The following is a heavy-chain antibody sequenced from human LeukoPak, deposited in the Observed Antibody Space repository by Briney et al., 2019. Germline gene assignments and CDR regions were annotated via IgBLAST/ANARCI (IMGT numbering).Heavy chain of an antibody. CDR2: INHNGGT. CDR1: GGSSSGYF. CDR3: ARARQNPYFEERRRGNWFDP. Sequence: SETLSLTCAVYGGSSSGYFWSWIRQPPGKGLEWIGDINHNGGTNYNPSLKSRVTISVDTSKNQFSLKLSSVTAADTAVYYCARARQNPYFEERRRGNWFDPWGQGTLVTVSS. J-gene: IGHJ5*02. D-gene: IGHD3-9*01. V-gene: IGHV4-34*01.